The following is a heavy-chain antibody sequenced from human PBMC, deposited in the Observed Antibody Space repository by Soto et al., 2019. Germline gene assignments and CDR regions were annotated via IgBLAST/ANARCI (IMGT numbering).Heavy chain of an antibody. CDR1: GYTFTSYA. V-gene: IGHV7-4-1*01. CDR3: ARSGDYDFWSGYSPWDYYYGMDV. D-gene: IGHD3-3*01. Sequence: ASLKVSCKASGYTFTSYAMNWVRQAPGQGLEWMGWINTNTGNPTYAQGFTGRFVFSLDTSVSTAYLQICSIKAEDTAVYYCARSGDYDFWSGYSPWDYYYGMDVWGQGTTVNVSS. CDR2: INTNTGNP. J-gene: IGHJ6*02.